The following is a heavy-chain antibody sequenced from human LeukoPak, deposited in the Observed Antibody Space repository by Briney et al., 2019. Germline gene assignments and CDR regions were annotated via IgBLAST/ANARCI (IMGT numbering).Heavy chain of an antibody. J-gene: IGHJ6*02. CDR3: ARAVDYDILHYYYYGMDV. CDR2: IYSGGST. D-gene: IGHD3-9*01. Sequence: GGSLRLSCAASGFTVSSNYMSWVRQAPGKGLEWVSVIYSGGSTYYADSVKGRFTISRDNSKNTLYLQMNSLRAEDTAVYYCARAVDYDILHYYYYGMDVWGQGTTVTVSS. V-gene: IGHV3-53*01. CDR1: GFTVSSNY.